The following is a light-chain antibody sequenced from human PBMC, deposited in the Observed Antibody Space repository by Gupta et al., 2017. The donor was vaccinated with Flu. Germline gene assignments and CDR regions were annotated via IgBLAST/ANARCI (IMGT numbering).Light chain of an antibody. CDR3: QQSNGYPWT. CDR1: QDVRGW. CDR2: AAS. Sequence: DIQLTQSPSSVSASVGDRVTITCRASQDVRGWLAWYQQKAGRAPKLLISAASSLQGGVPPRFSGSGSGTDFTLTISRLQPEDFGTYYCQQSNGYPWTFGQGTKVAIK. J-gene: IGKJ1*01. V-gene: IGKV1-12*01.